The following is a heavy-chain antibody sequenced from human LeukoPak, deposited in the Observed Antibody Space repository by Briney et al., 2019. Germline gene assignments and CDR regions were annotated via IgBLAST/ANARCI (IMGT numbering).Heavy chain of an antibody. CDR1: GIIFSHYG. Sequence: GGSLRLSCAASGIIFSHYGMHWVRQAPGKGLEWVAVIWSDGSNRFYAGSVKGRFTISRDNSQNTVFLQMNSLRAEDTAMYYCARDAQRGFDYSNSLEYWGHGTLVTVSS. CDR3: ARDAQRGFDYSNSLEY. J-gene: IGHJ4*01. CDR2: IWSDGSNR. D-gene: IGHD4-11*01. V-gene: IGHV3-33*01.